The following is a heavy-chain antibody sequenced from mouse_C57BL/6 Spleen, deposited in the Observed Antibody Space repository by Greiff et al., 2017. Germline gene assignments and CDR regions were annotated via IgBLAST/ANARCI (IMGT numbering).Heavy chain of an antibody. J-gene: IGHJ4*01. CDR2: INPSSGYT. CDR1: GYTFTSYT. V-gene: IGHV1-4*01. CDR3: ARLRIYAMDD. Sequence: VQLQESGAELARPGASVKMSCKASGYTFTSYTMHWVKQRPGQGLEWIGYINPSSGYTKYDQKFKDKATLTADKTSSTAYMQLSSLTSEDSAVYYCARLRIYAMDDWGQGTSVTVSS.